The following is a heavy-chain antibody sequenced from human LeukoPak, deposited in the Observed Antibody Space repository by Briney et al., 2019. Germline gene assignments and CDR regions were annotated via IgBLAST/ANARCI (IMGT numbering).Heavy chain of an antibody. D-gene: IGHD3-10*01. CDR2: ISYTGST. CDR1: GGSISSYY. V-gene: IGHV4-59*08. CDR3: ARNAVPGYFDY. J-gene: IGHJ4*02. Sequence: PSETLSLTCTVSGGSISSYYWSWIRQPPGKGLEWIGFISYTGSTEYYPSLKSRVTISVDTSKNQFSLKLSSVTAADTAVYYCARNAVPGYFDYWGQGTLVSVSS.